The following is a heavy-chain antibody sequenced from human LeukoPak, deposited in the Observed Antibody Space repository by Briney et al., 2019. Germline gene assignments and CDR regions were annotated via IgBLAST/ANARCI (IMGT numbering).Heavy chain of an antibody. J-gene: IGHJ3*02. CDR2: IYTGGST. CDR3: ARVLYSSGWYDAFDI. D-gene: IGHD6-19*01. V-gene: IGHV4-4*07. CDR1: GGSISSYY. Sequence: SETLSLTCTVSGGSISSYYWSWIRQPAGKGLEWIGRIYTGGSTNYNPSLKSRVTMSVDTSKNQFSLKLSSVTAADTAVYYCARVLYSSGWYDAFDIWGQGTMVTVSS.